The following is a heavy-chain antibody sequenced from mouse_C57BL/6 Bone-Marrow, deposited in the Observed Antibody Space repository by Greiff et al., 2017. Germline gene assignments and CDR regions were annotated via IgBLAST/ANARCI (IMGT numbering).Heavy chain of an antibody. CDR2: VYPGGGYT. CDR3: ASGVPYYAMDY. Sequence: QVQLQQSGAELVRPGTSVKMSCKSSGYTFTNYWIGWAKQRPGPGLEWIGDVYPGGGYTNYNEQFKGKATLTANKSSSTAYMQFSRLTSEDSAIYSGASGVPYYAMDYWGEGTSVIVAS. CDR1: GYTFTNYW. V-gene: IGHV1-63*01. J-gene: IGHJ4*01.